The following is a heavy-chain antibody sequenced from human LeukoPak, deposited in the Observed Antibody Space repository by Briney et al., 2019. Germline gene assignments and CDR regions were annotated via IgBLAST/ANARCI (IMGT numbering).Heavy chain of an antibody. CDR2: IYSGGST. CDR3: ARAPSKYDFWSGYHYYYMDV. V-gene: IGHV3-66*01. D-gene: IGHD3-3*01. Sequence: GGSLRLSCAASGFTVSSNYMSWVRQAPGKGLEWVSVIYSGGSTYYADSVKGRFTISRDNSKNTLYLQMNSLRAEDTAVYYCARAPSKYDFWSGYHYYYMDVWGKGTTVTVSS. CDR1: GFTVSSNY. J-gene: IGHJ6*03.